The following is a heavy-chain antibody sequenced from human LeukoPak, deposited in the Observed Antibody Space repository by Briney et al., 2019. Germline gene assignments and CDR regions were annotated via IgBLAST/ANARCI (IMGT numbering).Heavy chain of an antibody. CDR1: GYTFTSYG. V-gene: IGHV1-18*01. CDR3: ARGPEDLGMTSWYFDY. J-gene: IGHJ4*02. CDR2: ISAYNGNT. D-gene: IGHD2-15*01. Sequence: GASVKVSRKASGYTFTSYGISWVRQAPGQGLEWMGWISAYNGNTNYAQKLQGRVTMTTDTSTSTAYMELRSLRSDDTAVYYCARGPEDLGMTSWYFDYWGQGTLVTVSS.